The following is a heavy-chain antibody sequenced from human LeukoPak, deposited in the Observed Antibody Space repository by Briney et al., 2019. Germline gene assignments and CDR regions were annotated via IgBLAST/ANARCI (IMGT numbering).Heavy chain of an antibody. CDR2: IKQDGSEK. V-gene: IGHV3-7*01. J-gene: IGHJ5*02. CDR1: GFTFSSYW. CDR3: ARAMEDTAMVLWFDP. Sequence: PGGSLRLSCAASGFTFSSYWMSWVRQAPGKGLEWVANIKQDGSEKYYVDSVKGRFTISRDNAKNSLYLQMNSLRAEDTAVYYCARAMEDTAMVLWFDPWGQGTLVTVSS. D-gene: IGHD5-18*01.